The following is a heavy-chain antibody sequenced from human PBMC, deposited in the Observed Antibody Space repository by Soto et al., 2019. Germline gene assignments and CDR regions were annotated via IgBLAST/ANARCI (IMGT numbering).Heavy chain of an antibody. Sequence: QLQLQESGPGLVKPSETLSLTCTVSGGSISSSSYYWGWIRQPQGKGLEWIGSIYYSGGTYYNPALKSRGTISVDTSKNQFSLKLSSVTAADTAVYYCARPSGSYLYYFDYWGQGTLVTVSS. V-gene: IGHV4-39*01. J-gene: IGHJ4*02. CDR1: GGSISSSSYY. D-gene: IGHD1-26*01. CDR2: IYYSGGT. CDR3: ARPSGSYLYYFDY.